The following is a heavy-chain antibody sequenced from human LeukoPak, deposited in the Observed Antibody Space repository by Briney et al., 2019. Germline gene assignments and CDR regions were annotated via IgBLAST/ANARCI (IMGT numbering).Heavy chain of an antibody. CDR3: AKDRGYSYGISEY. CDR2: ISETGRST. Sequence: GGSLRLSCVASGFTFSTFAMNWVRQAPGKGLEWVSTISETGRSTYYADSVKGQFTISRDNSKNTLYLQMNSLRAEDTAVYYCAKDRGYSYGISEYWGQGTLVAVSS. CDR1: GFTFSTFA. D-gene: IGHD5-18*01. V-gene: IGHV3-23*01. J-gene: IGHJ4*02.